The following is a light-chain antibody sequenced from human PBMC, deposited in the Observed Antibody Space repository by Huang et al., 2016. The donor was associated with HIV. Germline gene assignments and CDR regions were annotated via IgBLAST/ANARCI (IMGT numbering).Light chain of an antibody. J-gene: IGKJ2*01. V-gene: IGKV1-39*01. CDR2: GAS. Sequence: DIQMTQFPTSLSASVEDRVTITCRAGQAIDKYLNWYQQKSGRAPRLLIYGASKLQSGVPSRFSGRASGTHFSLTINSLQPDDSAIYYCQQSYRTTRTFGQGTNLEI. CDR3: QQSYRTTRT. CDR1: QAIDKY.